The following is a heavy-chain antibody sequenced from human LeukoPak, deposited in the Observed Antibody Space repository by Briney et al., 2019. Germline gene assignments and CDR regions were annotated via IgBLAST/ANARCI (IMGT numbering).Heavy chain of an antibody. CDR1: GFTFSSYA. J-gene: IGHJ3*02. D-gene: IGHD4-17*01. Sequence: GGPLRLSCAASGFTFSSYAMHWVRQAPGKGLEWVAVISYDGSNKYYADSVKGRFTISRDNSKNTLYLQMNSLRAEDTAVYYCARAGTVTTNHDAFDIWGQGTMVTVSS. CDR3: ARAGTVTTNHDAFDI. V-gene: IGHV3-30*04. CDR2: ISYDGSNK.